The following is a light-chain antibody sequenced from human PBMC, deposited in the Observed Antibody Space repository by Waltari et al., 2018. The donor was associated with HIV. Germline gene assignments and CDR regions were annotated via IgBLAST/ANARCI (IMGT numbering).Light chain of an antibody. Sequence: QSALTQPASVSGSPGQSITISCTGTPTDVVTYVYVSWYQHRPVKAPKLLIYDVSNRPSGVSGRFSGSKSGNTASLSISGLQAEDEADYFCSSYRTYGTLVFGGGTKLTVL. J-gene: IGLJ3*02. CDR1: PTDVVTYVY. V-gene: IGLV2-14*01. CDR2: DVS. CDR3: SSYRTYGTLV.